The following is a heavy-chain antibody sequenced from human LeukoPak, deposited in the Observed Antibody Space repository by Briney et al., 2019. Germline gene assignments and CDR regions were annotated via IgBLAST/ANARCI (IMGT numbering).Heavy chain of an antibody. J-gene: IGHJ4*02. CDR3: ARDAGGYDYWYYFDY. Sequence: PGGSLRLSCAASGFTFSSYEMNWVRQAPGKGLEWVSYISSSGSTIYYADSVKGRFTISRDNAKNSLYLQMNSLRAEDTAVYYYARDAGGYDYWYYFDYWGQGTLVTVSS. CDR1: GFTFSSYE. CDR2: ISSSGSTI. D-gene: IGHD5-12*01. V-gene: IGHV3-48*03.